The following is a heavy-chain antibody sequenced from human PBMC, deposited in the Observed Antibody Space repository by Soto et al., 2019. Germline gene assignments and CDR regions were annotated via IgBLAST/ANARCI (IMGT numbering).Heavy chain of an antibody. CDR2: ISSSSSYI. Sequence: GGSLRLSCAASGFTFSSYSMNWVRQAPGKGLEWVSSISSSSSYIYYADSVKGRFTISRDNAKNSLYLQMNSLRDEDTAVYYCARAYSGYENYYYYYGIDVWGQGTTVTL. D-gene: IGHD5-12*01. CDR1: GFTFSSYS. V-gene: IGHV3-21*01. CDR3: ARAYSGYENYYYYYGIDV. J-gene: IGHJ6*02.